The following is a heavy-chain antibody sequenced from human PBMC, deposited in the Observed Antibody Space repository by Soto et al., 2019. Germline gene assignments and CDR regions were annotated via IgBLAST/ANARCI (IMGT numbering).Heavy chain of an antibody. V-gene: IGHV1-69*01. CDR1: GGTFSSYA. J-gene: IGHJ6*02. Sequence: QVQLVQSGAEVKKPGSSVKVSCKASGGTFSSYAISWVRQAPGQGLEWMGGIIPIFGTANYAQKFQGRVTITADESTSAAYMEPSSLRSEDTAVYYCASNRHIAARPRSRMAVWGQGTTVTVSS. CDR2: IIPIFGTA. CDR3: ASNRHIAARPRSRMAV. D-gene: IGHD6-6*01.